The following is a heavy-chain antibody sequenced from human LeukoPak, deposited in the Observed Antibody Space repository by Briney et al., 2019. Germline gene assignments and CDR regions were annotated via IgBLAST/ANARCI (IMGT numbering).Heavy chain of an antibody. V-gene: IGHV3-7*01. CDR1: GFTFSSYW. Sequence: GGSLRLSCAASGFTFSSYWMSWVRQAPGKGLEWVANINQDGNDKNYVKGRFTISRDNAKNSLFLQMNSLRAEDTAVYYCARDPTYYYDTPWYYGMDVWGQGTTVTVSS. D-gene: IGHD3-22*01. CDR3: ARDPTYYYDTPWYYGMDV. J-gene: IGHJ6*02. CDR2: INQDGNDK.